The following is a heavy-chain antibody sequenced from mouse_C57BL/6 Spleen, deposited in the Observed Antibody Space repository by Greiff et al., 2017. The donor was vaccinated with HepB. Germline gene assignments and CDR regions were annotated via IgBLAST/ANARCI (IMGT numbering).Heavy chain of an antibody. V-gene: IGHV14-4*01. Sequence: EVKLMESGAELVRPGASVKLSCTASGFNIKDDYMHWVKQRPEQGLEWIGWIDPENGDTEYASKFQGKATITADTSSNTAYLQLSSLTSEDTAVYYCTTAHYSNQFAYWGQGTLVTVSA. D-gene: IGHD2-5*01. J-gene: IGHJ3*01. CDR2: IDPENGDT. CDR3: TTAHYSNQFAY. CDR1: GFNIKDDY.